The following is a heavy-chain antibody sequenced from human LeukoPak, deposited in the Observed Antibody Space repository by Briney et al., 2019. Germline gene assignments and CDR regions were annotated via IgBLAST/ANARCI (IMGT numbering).Heavy chain of an antibody. CDR1: GGSISSGGYY. D-gene: IGHD3-16*01. J-gene: IGHJ4*02. CDR3: ARDQTGGGYFDY. CDR2: IYHSGST. V-gene: IGHV4-30-2*01. Sequence: PSQTLSLTSTVSGGSISSGGYYWSWIRQPPGKGLEWIGYIYHSGSTYYNPSLKSRVTISVDRSKNQFSLKLSSVTAADTAVYYCARDQTGGGYFDYWGQGTLVTVSS.